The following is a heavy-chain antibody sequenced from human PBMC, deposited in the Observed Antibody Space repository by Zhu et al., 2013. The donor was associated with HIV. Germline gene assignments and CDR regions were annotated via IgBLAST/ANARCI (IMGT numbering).Heavy chain of an antibody. CDR2: VSGSNGHT. CDR3: ARDPDGVLDFDY. Sequence: QVQLVQSGPEVKKPGASVKVPCKASGYTFTNYDFSWVRQAPGQGPEWLGWVSGSNGHTNYAQKFRDRVTMTTDTSTNTAYMELGSLISDDTAVYYCARDPDGVLDFDYWGQGTLVTVSS. CDR1: GYTFTNYD. D-gene: IGHD3-3*01. V-gene: IGHV1-18*01. J-gene: IGHJ4*02.